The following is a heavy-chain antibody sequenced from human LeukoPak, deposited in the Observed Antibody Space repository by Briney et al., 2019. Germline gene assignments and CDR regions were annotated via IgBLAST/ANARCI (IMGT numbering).Heavy chain of an antibody. D-gene: IGHD3-16*01. Sequence: GGSLRLSCATSGFNFDRYTIHWVRQAPGKGLEWVSAISGSGGSTYYADSVKGRFTISRDNSKNTLYLQMNSLRAEDTAVYYCAKDLSWGSFDYWGQGTLVTVSS. CDR3: AKDLSWGSFDY. CDR1: GFNFDRYT. V-gene: IGHV3-23*01. CDR2: ISGSGGST. J-gene: IGHJ4*02.